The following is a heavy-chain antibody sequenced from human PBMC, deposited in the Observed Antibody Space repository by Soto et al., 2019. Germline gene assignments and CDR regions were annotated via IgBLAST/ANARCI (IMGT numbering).Heavy chain of an antibody. CDR1: GGSISSGGYS. CDR3: ASLYCSSTSCTPNWFDP. CDR2: IYHSGST. D-gene: IGHD2-2*01. Sequence: SETLSLTCAVSGGSISSGGYSWSWIRQPPGKGLEWIGYIYHSGSTYYNPSLKSRVTISVDRSKNQFSLKLSSVTAADTAVYYCASLYCSSTSCTPNWFDPWGQGTLVTVSS. V-gene: IGHV4-30-2*01. J-gene: IGHJ5*02.